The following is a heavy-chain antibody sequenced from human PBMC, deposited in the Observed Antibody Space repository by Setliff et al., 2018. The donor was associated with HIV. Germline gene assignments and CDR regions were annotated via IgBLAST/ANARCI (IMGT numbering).Heavy chain of an antibody. CDR1: GGSISSSGNY. CDR2: IYYTGST. J-gene: IGHJ6*02. D-gene: IGHD3-10*01. V-gene: IGHV4-31*03. Sequence: ASETLSLTCTVSGGSISSSGNYWTWIRQRPGKGLEWIGYIYYTGSTYYHPSLKSRVLISVDTSNNLFSLSLRSVTAADTAVYYCARDLSPYGSGDPYYYYGMDVWGQGTTVTVS. CDR3: ARDLSPYGSGDPYYYYGMDV.